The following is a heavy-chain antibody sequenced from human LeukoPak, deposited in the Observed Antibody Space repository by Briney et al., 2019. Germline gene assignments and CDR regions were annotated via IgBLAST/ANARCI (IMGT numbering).Heavy chain of an antibody. V-gene: IGHV3-30-3*01. CDR1: GFTFSSYA. CDR2: ISYDGSNK. D-gene: IGHD3-10*01. Sequence: GGSLRLSCAASGFTFSSYAMHWVRQAPGKGLEWVAVISYDGSNKYYADSVKGRFTISRDNSKNTLYLQMNSLRAEDTAVYYCARDHGGGLWFGEVWGKGTTVTVSS. CDR3: ARDHGGGLWFGEV. J-gene: IGHJ6*04.